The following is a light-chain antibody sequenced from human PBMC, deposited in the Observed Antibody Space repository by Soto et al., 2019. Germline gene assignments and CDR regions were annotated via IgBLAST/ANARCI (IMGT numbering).Light chain of an antibody. Sequence: QSVLTQPASLSGSPGQSITISCTGTSSDVGGYNYVSWYQQHPGKAPRLMIYGVSNRPLGVSNRFSGSKSGNTASLTISGLQAEDEADYYCCSYAGSSTLVFGGGTKLTVL. CDR3: CSYAGSSTLV. CDR1: SSDVGGYNY. V-gene: IGLV2-23*02. CDR2: GVS. J-gene: IGLJ3*02.